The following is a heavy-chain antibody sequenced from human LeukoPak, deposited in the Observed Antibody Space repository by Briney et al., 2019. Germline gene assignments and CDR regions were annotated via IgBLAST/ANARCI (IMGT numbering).Heavy chain of an antibody. CDR2: INPNSGGT. Sequence: ASVKVSCKASGYTFTGYYIHWVRQAPGQGLELMGWINPNSGGTNYAQKFQGRVTMTRDTSISTASMELSRLRSDDTAVYYCAREDYYDSSGYYKNKEYFQHWGQGTLVTVSS. V-gene: IGHV1-2*02. CDR3: AREDYYDSSGYYKNKEYFQH. CDR1: GYTFTGYY. J-gene: IGHJ1*01. D-gene: IGHD3-22*01.